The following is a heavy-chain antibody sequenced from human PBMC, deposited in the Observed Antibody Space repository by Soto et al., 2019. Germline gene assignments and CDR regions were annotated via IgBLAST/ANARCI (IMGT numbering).Heavy chain of an antibody. D-gene: IGHD3-22*01. Sequence: QLQLQESGPGLVKPSETLSLTCTVSAGSISSSSYFSGWIRQPPGKGLEWIGTIDYRGSTSYHPSLKSRVNISVDTSKNQFSLTLSSVTAADTAVYYCATRLYHSRGYYYVPYWGQGTLVTVS. CDR1: AGSISSSSYF. V-gene: IGHV4-39*01. CDR2: IDYRGST. J-gene: IGHJ4*02. CDR3: ATRLYHSRGYYYVPY.